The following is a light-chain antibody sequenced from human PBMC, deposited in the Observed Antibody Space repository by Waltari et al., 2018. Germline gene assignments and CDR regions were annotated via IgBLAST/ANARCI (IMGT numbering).Light chain of an antibody. J-gene: IGKJ2*01. V-gene: IGKV3-20*01. CDR1: QNVGSSS. Sequence: PGERATLSCRASQNVGSSSLAWYQQTRGPAARLLIYGTSIRATGIPDRFRGSGSATDFTLTISRLEPEDFAVYYCQQYGRSPYTFGQGTTLEIK. CDR2: GTS. CDR3: QQYGRSPYT.